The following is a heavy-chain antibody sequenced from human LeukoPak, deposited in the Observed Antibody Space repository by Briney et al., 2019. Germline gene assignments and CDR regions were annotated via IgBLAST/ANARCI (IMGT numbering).Heavy chain of an antibody. CDR2: IHHSGTT. V-gene: IGHV4-34*01. Sequence: PSETLSLTCAVSGGSVRDHYWSWIRQPPGKGLEWIAEIHHSGTTKYNPSLQSRVTISMDTSKNQFSLKLNSMPAADTAVYYCSSHVSAAAGGRWGPGTLVTISS. CDR1: GGSVRDHY. J-gene: IGHJ4*02. D-gene: IGHD6-13*01. CDR3: SSHVSAAAGGR.